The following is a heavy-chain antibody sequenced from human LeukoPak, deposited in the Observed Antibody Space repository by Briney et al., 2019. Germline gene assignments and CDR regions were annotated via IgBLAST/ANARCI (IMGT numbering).Heavy chain of an antibody. J-gene: IGHJ2*01. Sequence: SQTLSLTCTVSGGSISSGDYYWSWIRQPPGKGLEWIGYIYYSGSTYYNPSLKSRVTISVDTSKNQFSLKLSSVTAADTAVYYCARDFRDRDGYNYNFDLWGRGTLVTVSS. CDR3: ARDFRDRDGYNYNFDL. V-gene: IGHV4-30-4*08. CDR1: GGSISSGDYY. D-gene: IGHD5-24*01. CDR2: IYYSGST.